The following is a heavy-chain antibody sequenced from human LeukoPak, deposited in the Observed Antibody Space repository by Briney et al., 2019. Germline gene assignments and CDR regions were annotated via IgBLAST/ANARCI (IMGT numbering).Heavy chain of an antibody. CDR2: ICPDGTVT. CDR3: VRDFRSADY. Sequence: GGSLRLSCAASGFTFSTYCMHWVRQAPGKGPMWVSRICPDGTVTNYADSVKARFIISRDNARNTVYLQMNSLRVEDTAVYYCVRDFRSADYWGQGTLVTVSS. J-gene: IGHJ4*02. CDR1: GFTFSTYC. V-gene: IGHV3-74*01.